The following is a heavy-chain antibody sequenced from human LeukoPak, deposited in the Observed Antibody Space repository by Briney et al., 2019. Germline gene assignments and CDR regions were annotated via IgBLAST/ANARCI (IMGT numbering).Heavy chain of an antibody. D-gene: IGHD2-8*01. V-gene: IGHV4-59*01. J-gene: IGHJ2*01. CDR3: ARVPPGVSSFDL. CDR1: GGSISSYY. Sequence: SETLSLTCTVSGGSISSYYWSWIRQSPGKGLEWIGYMSYSGSTDYNPSLKSRVTISVDTSRNQFSLKLSSVTAADTAVYHCARVPPGVSSFDLWGRGTLVIVSS. CDR2: MSYSGST.